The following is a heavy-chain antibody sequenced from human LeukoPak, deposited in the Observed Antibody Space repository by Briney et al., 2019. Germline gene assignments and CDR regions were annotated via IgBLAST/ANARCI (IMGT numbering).Heavy chain of an antibody. V-gene: IGHV3-23*01. D-gene: IGHD3-10*01. CDR2: ISGSGGST. J-gene: IGHJ4*02. CDR1: GFTFSSYA. CDR3: AKDPGGIGEYYFDY. Sequence: PGGSLRLSCAASGFTFSSYAMSWVRQAPGKGLEWVSAISGSGGSTYYADSVKGRFTISRDNSENTLYLQMNSLRAEDTAVYYCAKDPGGIGEYYFDYWGQGTLVTVSS.